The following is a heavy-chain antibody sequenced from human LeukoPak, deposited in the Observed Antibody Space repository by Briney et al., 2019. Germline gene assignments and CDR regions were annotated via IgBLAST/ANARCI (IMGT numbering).Heavy chain of an antibody. V-gene: IGHV3-23*01. J-gene: IGHJ4*02. CDR1: GFTFNSCA. CDR3: AKHYYASGTPLANDY. D-gene: IGHD3-10*01. Sequence: GGSLRLSCAASGFTFNSCAMSWVRQAPGKGLGWVSAISGSGGSTYYADSVKGRFTISRDNSKNTLYLQMNSLRAEDTAIYYCAKHYYASGTPLANDYWGQGTLVTVSS. CDR2: ISGSGGST.